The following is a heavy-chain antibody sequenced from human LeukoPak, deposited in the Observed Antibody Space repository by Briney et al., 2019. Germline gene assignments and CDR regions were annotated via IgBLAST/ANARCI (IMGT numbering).Heavy chain of an antibody. Sequence: PGGSLRLSCAASGFTFSSYSRNWVRQAPGKGLEWVSSISSSSSYIYYADSVKGRLTISRDNAKNSLYLQMNSLRAEDTAVYYCARDQLLWFGEDLSWNWFDPWGQGTLVTVSS. CDR1: GFTFSSYS. CDR2: ISSSSSYI. V-gene: IGHV3-21*01. J-gene: IGHJ5*02. D-gene: IGHD3-10*01. CDR3: ARDQLLWFGEDLSWNWFDP.